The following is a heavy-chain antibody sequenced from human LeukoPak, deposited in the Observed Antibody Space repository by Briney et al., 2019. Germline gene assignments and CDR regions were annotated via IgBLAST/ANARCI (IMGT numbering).Heavy chain of an antibody. D-gene: IGHD3-10*01. CDR1: GFTFSAFW. CDR2: VDNSGKT. CDR3: ARTRDYYGSGPQENWFDP. V-gene: IGHV4-59*12. J-gene: IGHJ5*02. Sequence: PGGSLRLSCAASGFTFSAFWMTWVRQAPGKGLEWIGYVDNSGKTKYSPSLESRGTLSVDTSKNQFSLKLSSVTAADTAVYYCARTRDYYGSGPQENWFDPWGQGTLVTVSS.